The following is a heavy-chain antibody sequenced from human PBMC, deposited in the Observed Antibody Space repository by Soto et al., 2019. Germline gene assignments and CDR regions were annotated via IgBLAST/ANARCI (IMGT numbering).Heavy chain of an antibody. Sequence: XGSLRLSCAASGFTFSSYGMNWVRQAPGMGLEWVSYISSSSSTIYYADPVKGRFTISRDNAKNSLYLQMNRLRDEDTAVYYCARYCRGGSCHAGYYHYRMDVWGQGTTVTVSS. CDR1: GFTFSSYG. J-gene: IGHJ6*02. CDR3: ARYCRGGSCHAGYYHYRMDV. CDR2: ISSSSSTI. D-gene: IGHD2-15*01. V-gene: IGHV3-48*02.